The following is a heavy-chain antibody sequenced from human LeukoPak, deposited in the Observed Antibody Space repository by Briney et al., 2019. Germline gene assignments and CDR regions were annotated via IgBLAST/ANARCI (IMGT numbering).Heavy chain of an antibody. CDR3: ARCFYVWGRGASPSR. J-gene: IGHJ4*02. Sequence: SETLSLTCTVSGGSISSGDYYWSWIRQPPGKGLEWIGYIYYSGGTYYNPSLKSRVTISVDTSKNQFSLKLSSVTAADTAVYYCARCFYVWGRGASPSRWGQGTLVTVSS. CDR1: GGSISSGDYY. D-gene: IGHD3-16*01. CDR2: IYYSGGT. V-gene: IGHV4-30-4*01.